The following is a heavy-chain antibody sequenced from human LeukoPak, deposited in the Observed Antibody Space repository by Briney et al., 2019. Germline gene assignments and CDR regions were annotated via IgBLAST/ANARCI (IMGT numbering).Heavy chain of an antibody. CDR3: AKNGDRGAYCTGGTCYPYFYYYMDV. J-gene: IGHJ6*03. D-gene: IGHD2-15*01. Sequence: GGTLRLSCAASGFTFSSYGMSWVRQAPGKGLEWVSAISGSGGSTYYADSVKGRFTISRDNSKNTLYLQMNSLRAEDTAIYYCAKNGDRGAYCTGGTCYPYFYYYMDVWGKGTTVTI. CDR1: GFTFSSYG. V-gene: IGHV3-23*01. CDR2: ISGSGGST.